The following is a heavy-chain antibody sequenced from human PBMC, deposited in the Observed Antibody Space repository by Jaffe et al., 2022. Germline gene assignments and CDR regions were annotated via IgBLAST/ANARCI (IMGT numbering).Heavy chain of an antibody. D-gene: IGHD4-17*01. CDR1: GFTFDDYA. Sequence: EVQLVESGGVVVQPGGSLRLSCAASGFTFDDYAMHWVRQAPGKGLEWVSLISWDGGSTYYADSVKGRFTISRDNSKNSLYLQMNSLRAEDTALYYCAKDIGDYGDYALDYWGQGTLVTVSS. J-gene: IGHJ4*02. V-gene: IGHV3-43D*04. CDR2: ISWDGGST. CDR3: AKDIGDYGDYALDY.